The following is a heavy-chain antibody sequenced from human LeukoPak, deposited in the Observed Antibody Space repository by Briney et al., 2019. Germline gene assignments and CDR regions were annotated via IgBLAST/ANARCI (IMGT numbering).Heavy chain of an antibody. D-gene: IGHD5-24*01. Sequence: ASVKVSCKASGYTFTSYYMHWVRQAPVQGLEWMGIINPSGGSTSYAQKFQGRVTMTRDTSTSTVYMELSSLRSEDTAVYYCARVGERWLQFSYFDYWGQGTLVTVSS. CDR2: INPSGGST. J-gene: IGHJ4*02. V-gene: IGHV1-46*01. CDR3: ARVGERWLQFSYFDY. CDR1: GYTFTSYY.